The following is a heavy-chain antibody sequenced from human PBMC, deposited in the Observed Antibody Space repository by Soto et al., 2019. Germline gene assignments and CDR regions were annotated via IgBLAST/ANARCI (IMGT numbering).Heavy chain of an antibody. Sequence: ASVKVSCKASGYTFTSYYMHWVRQAPGQGLEWMGIINPSGGSTSYAQKFQGRVTMTRDTSTSTVYMELSSLRSEDTAVYYCARKTTSRYSSSWYDYYYGMDVWGQGTTVTVSS. J-gene: IGHJ6*02. V-gene: IGHV1-46*01. CDR1: GYTFTSYY. CDR2: INPSGGST. D-gene: IGHD6-13*01. CDR3: ARKTTSRYSSSWYDYYYGMDV.